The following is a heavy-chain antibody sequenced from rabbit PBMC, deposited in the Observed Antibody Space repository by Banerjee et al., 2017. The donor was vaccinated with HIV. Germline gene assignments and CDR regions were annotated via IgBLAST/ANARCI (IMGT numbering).Heavy chain of an antibody. CDR1: GFDFSSNV. J-gene: IGHJ4*01. D-gene: IGHD1-1*01. V-gene: IGHV1S40*01. Sequence: QSLEESGGCLVQPVGSLTLTCKASGFDFSSNVIYWVCQAPGKGLEWIGCINTSSGNPVYATWAKGRFTISKTSWTTVTLQMTSLTAADTATYFCARDLTGITGWNFNLWGPGTWSPS. CDR3: ARDLTGITGWNFNL. CDR2: INTSSGNP.